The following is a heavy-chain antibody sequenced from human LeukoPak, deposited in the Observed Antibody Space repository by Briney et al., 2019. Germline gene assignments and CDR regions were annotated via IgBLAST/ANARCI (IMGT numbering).Heavy chain of an antibody. CDR2: IYYSGST. J-gene: IGHJ4*02. Sequence: SETLSLTCTVSGGSISSGDYYWSWIRQPPGKGLEWIGYIYYSGSTYYNPSLKSRVTISVDTSKNQFSLKLSSVTAADTAVYYCARLRKVYSGSYYFDYWGQGTLVTVSS. CDR3: ARLRKVYSGSYYFDY. CDR1: GGSISSGDYY. V-gene: IGHV4-30-4*01. D-gene: IGHD1-26*01.